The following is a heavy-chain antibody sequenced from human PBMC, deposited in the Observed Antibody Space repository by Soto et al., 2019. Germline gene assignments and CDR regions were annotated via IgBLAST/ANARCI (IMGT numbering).Heavy chain of an antibody. V-gene: IGHV4-30-4*01. Sequence: SETLSLTCTVSGGSISSGDYYWSWIRQPPGKGLEWIGYIYYSGSTYYNPSLKSRVTISVDTSKNQFSLKLSSVTAADTAVYYCARVSTVTTWLDYWGQGTQVTVSS. D-gene: IGHD4-17*01. CDR1: GGSISSGDYY. CDR2: IYYSGST. CDR3: ARVSTVTTWLDY. J-gene: IGHJ4*02.